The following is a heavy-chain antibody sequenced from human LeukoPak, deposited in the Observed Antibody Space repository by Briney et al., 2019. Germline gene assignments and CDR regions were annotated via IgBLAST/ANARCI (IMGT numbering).Heavy chain of an antibody. CDR2: IYYSGST. J-gene: IGHJ6*02. V-gene: IGHV4-59*01. Sequence: SETLSLTCTVSGGSISSYYWSWIRQPPGKGLEWIGYIYYSGSTNYNPSLKSRVTISVDTSKNQFSLKLSSVTAADTAVYYCARGGWNTIFGHYYYGTDVWGQGTTVTVSS. CDR1: GGSISSYY. CDR3: ARGGWNTIFGHYYYGTDV. D-gene: IGHD3-3*01.